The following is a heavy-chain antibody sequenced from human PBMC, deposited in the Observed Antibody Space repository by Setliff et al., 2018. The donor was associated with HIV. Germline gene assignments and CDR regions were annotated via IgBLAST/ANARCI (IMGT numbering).Heavy chain of an antibody. D-gene: IGHD3-3*01. V-gene: IGHV3-7*03. CDR1: GFTFSSYA. Sequence: PGGSLRLSCAASGFTFSSYAMSWVRQAPGKGLEWVANMNKDGTETYYVDSVKGRFTISRDNAKNSVYLQMKSLRAEDTAIYYCARANKPYNFWSGYSNYYYYYYMDVWGKGTTVTVSS. CDR3: ARANKPYNFWSGYSNYYYYYYMDV. CDR2: MNKDGTET. J-gene: IGHJ6*03.